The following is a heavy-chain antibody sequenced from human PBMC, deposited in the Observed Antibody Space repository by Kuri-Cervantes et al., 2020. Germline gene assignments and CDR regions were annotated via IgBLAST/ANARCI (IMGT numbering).Heavy chain of an antibody. Sequence: GGSLRLSCVASGFTFSNYAMHWVRQAPGKGLEYVSAISITGGSTFYADSVKGRFTISRDNSKNTLYLQMDSLRAEDMAVYYCASRYCSSSSSCYGYFDYWGQGSPVTVSS. D-gene: IGHD2-2*01. J-gene: IGHJ4*02. V-gene: IGHV3-64*02. CDR1: GFTFSNYA. CDR2: ISITGGST. CDR3: ASRYCSSSSSCYGYFDY.